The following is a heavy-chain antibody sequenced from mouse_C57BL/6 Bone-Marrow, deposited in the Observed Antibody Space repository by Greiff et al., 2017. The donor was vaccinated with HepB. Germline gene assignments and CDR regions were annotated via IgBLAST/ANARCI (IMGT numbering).Heavy chain of an antibody. CDR1: GFTFSDYG. V-gene: IGHV5-17*01. CDR2: ISSGSSTI. D-gene: IGHD2-4*01. J-gene: IGHJ3*01. Sequence: EVQLVESGGGLVKPGGSLKLSCAASGFTFSDYGMHWVRQAPEKGLEWVAYISSGSSTIYYADTVKGRFTISRDNAKNTLFLQMTSLRSEDTAMYYCARPFYDYDEAYWGQGTLVTVSA. CDR3: ARPFYDYDEAY.